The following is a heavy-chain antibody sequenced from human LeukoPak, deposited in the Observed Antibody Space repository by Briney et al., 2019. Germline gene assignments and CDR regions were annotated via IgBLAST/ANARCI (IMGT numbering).Heavy chain of an antibody. CDR3: ARANRLYDPGDAFDI. D-gene: IGHD3-3*01. J-gene: IGHJ3*02. CDR2: IKQDGSEK. CDR1: GFPFSSYW. V-gene: IGHV3-7*01. Sequence: GGSLRLSCAASGFPFSSYWMSWVRQAPGKGLEWVDNIKQDGSEKYYVDSVKGRFTISRDNAKNSLYLQMNSLRAEDTAVYYCARANRLYDPGDAFDIWGQGTMVTVSS.